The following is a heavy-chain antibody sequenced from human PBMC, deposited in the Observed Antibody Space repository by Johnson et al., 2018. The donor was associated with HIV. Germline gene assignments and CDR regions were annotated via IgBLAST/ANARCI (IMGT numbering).Heavy chain of an antibody. V-gene: IGHV3-23*04. CDR1: GFTFSSYG. CDR2: ISGSGGST. Sequence: VQLVESGGGVVQPGRSLRLSCAASGFTFSSYGMHWVRQAPGKGLEWVSAISGSGGSTYYADSVKGRFTISRDNAKNSLYLQMNSLRAEDTAVYYCARDEDPLDAFDIWGQGTMVTVSS. CDR3: ARDEDPLDAFDI. J-gene: IGHJ3*02.